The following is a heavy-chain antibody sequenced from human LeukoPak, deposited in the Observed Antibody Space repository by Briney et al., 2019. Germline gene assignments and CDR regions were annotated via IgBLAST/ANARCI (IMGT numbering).Heavy chain of an antibody. V-gene: IGHV4-59*01. CDR3: AREVDTASHWFDP. D-gene: IGHD5-18*01. J-gene: IGHJ5*02. CDR2: IYHSGST. CDR1: GGSIGSYY. Sequence: KPSETLSLTCTVSGGSIGSYYWSWIRQPPGKGLEWIGYIYHSGSTNYNPSLKCRVTISVDTSKNQFSLKLSSVTAADTAVYYCAREVDTASHWFDPWGQGTLVTVSS.